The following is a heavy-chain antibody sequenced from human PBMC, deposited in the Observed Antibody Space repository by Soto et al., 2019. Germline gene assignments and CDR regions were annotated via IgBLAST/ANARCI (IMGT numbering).Heavy chain of an antibody. CDR3: AKYETGQWVVTVPTEF. V-gene: IGHV3-21*01. Sequence: EVQLVESGGGLVEPGGSLRLSYVASGFIFSSYSMNWVRQAPGKGLEWVASVDTSGTHTLYPDSLRGRFTISRDNAKSSLYLQMNSLRAEDTGVYYCAKYETGQWVVTVPTEFWGQGTLVTVSS. D-gene: IGHD2-21*02. CDR2: VDTSGTHT. CDR1: GFIFSSYS. J-gene: IGHJ4*02.